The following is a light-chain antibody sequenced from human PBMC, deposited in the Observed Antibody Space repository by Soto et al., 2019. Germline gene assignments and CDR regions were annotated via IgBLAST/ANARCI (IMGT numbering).Light chain of an antibody. Sequence: QSALTQPPSASGSPGQSVTISSTGTSSDVGGYNYVSWYQHHPGKAPKLMIYEVSKRPSGVPDRFSGSKSGNTASLTVSGLQAEDEADYYCSSYAGFNNYVFGTGTKVTVL. J-gene: IGLJ1*01. CDR3: SSYAGFNNYV. V-gene: IGLV2-8*01. CDR1: SSDVGGYNY. CDR2: EVS.